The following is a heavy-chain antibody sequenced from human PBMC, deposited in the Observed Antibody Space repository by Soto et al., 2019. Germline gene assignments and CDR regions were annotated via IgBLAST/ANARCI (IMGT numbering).Heavy chain of an antibody. CDR2: IIPIFGTA. D-gene: IGHD4-17*01. CDR3: ASKDDYGDYEDYYYYGMDV. J-gene: IGHJ6*02. Sequence: SVKVSCKASGGTFSSYAISWVRQAPGQGLEWMGGIIPIFGTANYTQKFQGRVTITADESTSTAYMELSSLRSEDTAVYYCASKDDYGDYEDYYYYGMDVWGQGTTVTVSS. V-gene: IGHV1-69*13. CDR1: GGTFSSYA.